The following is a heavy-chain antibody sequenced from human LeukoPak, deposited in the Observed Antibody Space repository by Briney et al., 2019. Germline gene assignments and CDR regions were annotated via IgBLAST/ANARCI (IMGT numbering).Heavy chain of an antibody. CDR3: ATSNSEDWFDP. Sequence: ASVKVSCKASGYTFTGYYMHWVRQAPGQGLEWMGWINPNSRGTNYAQKFQGRVTMTRDTSISTAYMELSRLRSDDTAVYYCATSNSEDWFDPWGQGTLVTISS. J-gene: IGHJ5*02. D-gene: IGHD1-26*01. CDR2: INPNSRGT. CDR1: GYTFTGYY. V-gene: IGHV1-2*02.